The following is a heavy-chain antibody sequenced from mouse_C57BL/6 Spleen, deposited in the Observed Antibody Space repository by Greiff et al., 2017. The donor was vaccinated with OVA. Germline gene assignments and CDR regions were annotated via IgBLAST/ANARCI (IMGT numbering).Heavy chain of an antibody. CDR3: ARSNYSFDY. V-gene: IGHV1-69*01. D-gene: IGHD2-12*01. J-gene: IGHJ2*01. Sequence: VQLQQSGAELVMPGASVKLSCKASGYTFTSYWMHWVKQRPGQGLEWIGEIDPSDSYTNYNQKFKGKSTLTVDKSSSTAYMQLSSLTSEDSAVYYCARSNYSFDYWGQGTTLTVSS. CDR1: GYTFTSYW. CDR2: IDPSDSYT.